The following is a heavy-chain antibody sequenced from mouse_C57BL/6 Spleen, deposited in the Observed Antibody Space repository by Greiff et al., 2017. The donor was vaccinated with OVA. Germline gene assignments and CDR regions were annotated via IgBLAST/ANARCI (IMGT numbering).Heavy chain of an antibody. Sequence: VKLQQPGTELVKPGASVKLSCKASGYTFTSYWMHWVKQRPGQGLEWIGNINPSNGGTNYNEKFKSKATLTVDKSSSTAYMQLSSLTSEDSAVYYCARGGGYYYGTVYFDYWGQGTTLTVSS. D-gene: IGHD1-1*01. J-gene: IGHJ2*01. CDR3: ARGGGYYYGTVYFDY. CDR2: INPSNGGT. CDR1: GYTFTSYW. V-gene: IGHV1-53*01.